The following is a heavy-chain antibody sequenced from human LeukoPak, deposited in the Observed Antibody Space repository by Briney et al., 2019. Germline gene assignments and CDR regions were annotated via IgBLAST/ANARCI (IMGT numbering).Heavy chain of an antibody. CDR3: ARPGITGTMGYGAFDI. D-gene: IGHD1-7*01. J-gene: IGHJ3*02. Sequence: GGSLRLSCAASGFTFSSYSINWVRQAPGKGLEWVSSIDSSSSSYIYYADSVKGRFTISRDNAKNPLFLQMNSLRVEDTAVYYCARPGITGTMGYGAFDIWGQGTRVTVSS. CDR1: GFTFSSYS. CDR2: IDSSSSSYI. V-gene: IGHV3-21*01.